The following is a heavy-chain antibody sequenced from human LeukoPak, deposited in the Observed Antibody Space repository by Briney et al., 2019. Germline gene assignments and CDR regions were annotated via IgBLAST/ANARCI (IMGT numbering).Heavy chain of an antibody. V-gene: IGHV1-8*01. Sequence: ASVKVSCKASGYTFTSYDINWVRQATGQGLEWMGWMNPNSGNTGYAQKFQGRVTMTRNTSISTAYMELSSLRSEDTAVYYCARADFEDYYYYMDVWGKGTTVTVSS. CDR2: MNPNSGNT. CDR1: GYTFTSYD. D-gene: IGHD3-9*01. J-gene: IGHJ6*03. CDR3: ARADFEDYYYYMDV.